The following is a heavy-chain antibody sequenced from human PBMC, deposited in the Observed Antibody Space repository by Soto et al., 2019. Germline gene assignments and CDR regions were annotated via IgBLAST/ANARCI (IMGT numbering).Heavy chain of an antibody. CDR2: ISTYKGNT. CDR1: GYTFTSYG. Sequence: QVQLVQSGPEVKKPGASVKVSCKTSGYTFTSYGISWVRQAPGQGLEWMGWISTYKGNTNYAQNFQGRVTMTTDTTTSTAYKERRSLRSDDTAVYYCATRSPAFDYWGQGTLVTVSS. CDR3: ATRSPAFDY. V-gene: IGHV1-18*01. J-gene: IGHJ4*02.